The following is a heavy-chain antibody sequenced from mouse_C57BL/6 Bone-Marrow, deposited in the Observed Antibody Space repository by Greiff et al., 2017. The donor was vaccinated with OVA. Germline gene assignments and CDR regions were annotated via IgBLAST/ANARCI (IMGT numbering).Heavy chain of an antibody. CDR1: GFTFSDFY. CDR3: ARDASANAMDY. Sequence: EVKLMESGGGLVQSGRSLRLSCATSGFTFSDFYMEWVRQAPGKGLEWIAASRNKANDYTTEYSASVKGRFSVSRDTTQSILYLQMNALRAEDRAMYYCARDASANAMDYGGKGTSVTVS. J-gene: IGHJ4*01. V-gene: IGHV7-1*01. CDR2: SRNKANDYTT.